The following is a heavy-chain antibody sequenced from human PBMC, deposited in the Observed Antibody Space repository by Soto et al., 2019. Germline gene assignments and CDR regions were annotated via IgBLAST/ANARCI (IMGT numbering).Heavy chain of an antibody. V-gene: IGHV3-48*03. CDR3: ARVSLTVVTPPHNNWFDP. J-gene: IGHJ5*02. D-gene: IGHD2-21*02. CDR2: ISSSGSTI. Sequence: LRLSCAASGFTFSSYEMNWVRQAPGKGLEWVSYISSSGSTIYYADSVKGRFTISRDNAKNSLYLQMNSLRAEDTAVYYCARVSLTVVTPPHNNWFDPWGQGTLVTVSS. CDR1: GFTFSSYE.